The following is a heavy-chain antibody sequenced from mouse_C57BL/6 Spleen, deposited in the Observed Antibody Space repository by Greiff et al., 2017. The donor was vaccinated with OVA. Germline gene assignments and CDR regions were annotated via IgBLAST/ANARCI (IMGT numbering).Heavy chain of an antibody. D-gene: IGHD1-1*01. CDR1: GYTFTNYW. V-gene: IGHV1-63*01. CDR2: IYPGGGYT. J-gene: IGHJ1*03. Sequence: VQLQESGAELVRPGTSVKMSCKASGYTFTNYWIGWAKQRPGHGLEWIGDIYPGGGYTNYNEKFKGKATLTADNASSTAYMQFSSLTSEDSAIYYCARCGSSQWYVEVRGTGTTVTVSS. CDR3: ARCGSSQWYVEV.